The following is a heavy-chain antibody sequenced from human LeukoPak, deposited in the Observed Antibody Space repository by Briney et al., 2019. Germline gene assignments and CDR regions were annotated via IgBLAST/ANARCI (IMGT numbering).Heavy chain of an antibody. CDR1: GYTFTSYG. V-gene: IGHV1-18*01. CDR2: ISAYNGNT. Sequence: ASVKVSCKASGYTFTSYGISWVRQAPGQGLEWMGWISAYNGNTNYAQKLQGRVTMTTDTSTSTAYMELRSLRSDDTAVYYCARDSVVVPAAMSLGFDPWGQGTLVTVSS. CDR3: ARDSVVVPAAMSLGFDP. J-gene: IGHJ5*02. D-gene: IGHD2-2*01.